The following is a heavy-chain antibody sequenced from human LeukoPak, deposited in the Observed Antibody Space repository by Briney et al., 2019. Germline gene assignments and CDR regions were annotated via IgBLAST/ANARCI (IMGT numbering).Heavy chain of an antibody. CDR3: ARVTYYDILTGP. CDR1: GGTFSSYA. Sequence: ASVKVSCKASGGTFSSYAISWVRQAPGQGLEWMGGIIPIFGTANYAQKFQGRVTITADESTSTAYMELSSLRSEDTAVYYCARVTYYDILTGPWGQGTLVTVSS. J-gene: IGHJ4*02. V-gene: IGHV1-69*01. D-gene: IGHD3-9*01. CDR2: IIPIFGTA.